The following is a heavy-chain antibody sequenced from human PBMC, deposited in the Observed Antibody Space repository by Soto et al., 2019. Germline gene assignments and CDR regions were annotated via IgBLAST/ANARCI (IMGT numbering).Heavy chain of an antibody. D-gene: IGHD3-22*01. CDR1: GFTFSSYG. Sequence: GGSLRLSCAASGFTFSSYGMHWVRQAPGKGLEWVAVISYDGSNKYYADSVKGRFTISRDNSKNTLYLQMNSLRAEDTAVYYCAKAAYYYDSSGYRDYWGQGTLVTVSS. J-gene: IGHJ4*02. V-gene: IGHV3-30*18. CDR3: AKAAYYYDSSGYRDY. CDR2: ISYDGSNK.